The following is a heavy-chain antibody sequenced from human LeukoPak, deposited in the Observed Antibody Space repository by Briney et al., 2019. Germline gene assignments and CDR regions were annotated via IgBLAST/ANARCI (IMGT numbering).Heavy chain of an antibody. J-gene: IGHJ4*02. V-gene: IGHV3-23*01. CDR3: AKDKFALAVAGSDY. CDR2: ISGSGGST. CDR1: GFTFSSYA. D-gene: IGHD6-19*01. Sequence: GGSLRLSCAASGFTFSSYAMSWVRQAPGKGLEWVSAISGSGGSTYYAASVKGRFAISRDNSKNTLYLQMNSLRAEDTAVYYCAKDKFALAVAGSDYWGQGSLVTVSS.